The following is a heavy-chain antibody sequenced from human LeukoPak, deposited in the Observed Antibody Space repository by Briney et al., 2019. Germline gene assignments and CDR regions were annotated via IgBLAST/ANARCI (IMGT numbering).Heavy chain of an antibody. V-gene: IGHV3-23*01. Sequence: GGSLRLSCAASGFTFSSYAMSWVRQAPGKGLEWVSAISGSGGSTYYADSVKGRFTISRDNSKNTPYLQMNSLRAEDTAVYYCARDGYGDYVGHFDYWGQGTLVTVSS. CDR3: ARDGYGDYVGHFDY. CDR1: GFTFSSYA. J-gene: IGHJ4*02. D-gene: IGHD4-17*01. CDR2: ISGSGGST.